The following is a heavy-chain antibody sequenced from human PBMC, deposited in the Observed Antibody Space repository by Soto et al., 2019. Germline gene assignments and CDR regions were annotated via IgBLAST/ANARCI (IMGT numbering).Heavy chain of an antibody. D-gene: IGHD6-19*01. CDR2: VSHDGRNT. Sequence: VQLVESGGGVVQPGRSLRLSFAASGFTFSDYARHWVRQAPGKGLEWVAVVSHDGRNTHYADSVKGRFTISRDSSKNTVSLEMTSLRAEDTAVYYCAKGGRQWLVTSDFNYWGQGALVTVSS. CDR1: GFTFSDYA. J-gene: IGHJ4*02. CDR3: AKGGRQWLVTSDFNY. V-gene: IGHV3-30*18.